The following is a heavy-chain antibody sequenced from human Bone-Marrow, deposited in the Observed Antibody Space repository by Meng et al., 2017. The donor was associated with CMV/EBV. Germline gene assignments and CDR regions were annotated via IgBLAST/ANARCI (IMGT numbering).Heavy chain of an antibody. Sequence: SETLSLTCTVSGGSISSYYWSWIRQPPGKGLEWIGYIKYSGSTNYNPSLKIRVTTSVDTSKNQFYLKLSPVTAADTAVYYCARDVRDRFDPWGQGTLVTVSS. CDR2: IKYSGST. CDR1: GGSISSYY. V-gene: IGHV4-59*12. J-gene: IGHJ5*02. CDR3: ARDVRDRFDP.